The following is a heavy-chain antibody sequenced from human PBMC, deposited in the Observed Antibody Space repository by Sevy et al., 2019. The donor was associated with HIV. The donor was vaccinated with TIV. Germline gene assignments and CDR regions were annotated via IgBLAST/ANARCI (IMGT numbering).Heavy chain of an antibody. D-gene: IGHD3-3*01. Sequence: GGSLRLSCAASGFTFSNAWMSWVRQAPGKGLEWVGRIKSKTDGGTTDYAAPVKGRFTISRDDSKNTLYLQMNSLKTEDTAVYYCTTGGSNHDFWSGYYKNDYYYYYMDVWGKGTTVTVSS. V-gene: IGHV3-15*01. CDR2: IKSKTDGGTT. CDR1: GFTFSNAW. CDR3: TTGGSNHDFWSGYYKNDYYYYYMDV. J-gene: IGHJ6*03.